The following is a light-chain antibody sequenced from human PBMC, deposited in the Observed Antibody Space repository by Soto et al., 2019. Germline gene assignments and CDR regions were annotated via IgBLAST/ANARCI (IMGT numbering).Light chain of an antibody. CDR2: AAS. V-gene: IGKV1-27*01. CDR3: QKYNSAPWT. CDR1: QGITNY. Sequence: DIQMTQSPSSLSASVGDRVTITCRASQGITNYLAWYQQRPGKVPTLLIYAASTLQSGVPSRFSGSGSGTDFTLTINSLQPEDVATYYCQKYNSAPWTFGQGTKVEIK. J-gene: IGKJ1*01.